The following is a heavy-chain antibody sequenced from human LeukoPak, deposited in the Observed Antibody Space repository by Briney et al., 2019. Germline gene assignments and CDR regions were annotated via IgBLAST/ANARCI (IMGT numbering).Heavy chain of an antibody. CDR1: GFTFSSYS. D-gene: IGHD3-22*01. CDR3: ARDYYDSSGYLAPLVDY. V-gene: IGHV3-48*01. J-gene: IGHJ4*02. CDR2: ISSSSSTI. Sequence: GGSLRLSCAASGFTFSSYSMNWVRQAPGKGLEWVSYISSSSSTIYYADSVKGRFTISRDNAKNSLYLQMNSLRAEDTAVYYCARDYYDSSGYLAPLVDYWGQGTLVTVSS.